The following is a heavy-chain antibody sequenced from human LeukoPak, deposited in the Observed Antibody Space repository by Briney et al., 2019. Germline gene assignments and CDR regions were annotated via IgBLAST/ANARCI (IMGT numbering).Heavy chain of an antibody. D-gene: IGHD4-17*01. CDR2: IYYSGST. CDR1: GGSISSGGYY. Sequence: SETLSLTCTVSGGSISSGGYYWSWIRQHPGKGLEWIGYIYYSGSTYYNPSPKSRVTISVDTSKNQFSLKLSSVTAADTAVYYCARGWYGDFVYYYGMDVWGQGTTVTVSS. V-gene: IGHV4-31*03. CDR3: ARGWYGDFVYYYGMDV. J-gene: IGHJ6*02.